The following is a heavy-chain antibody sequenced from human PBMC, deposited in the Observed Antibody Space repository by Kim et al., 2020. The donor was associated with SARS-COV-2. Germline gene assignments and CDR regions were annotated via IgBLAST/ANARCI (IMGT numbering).Heavy chain of an antibody. Sequence: SETLSLTCAVYGGSFSGYYWSWIRQPPGKGLEWIGEINHSGSTNYNPSLKSRVTISVDTSKNKFSLKLSCVTAADMAVYYCARVRSGGIYYYYYFGMDVWGQGTTVAVSS. D-gene: IGHD2-15*01. CDR2: INHSGST. J-gene: IGHJ6*02. CDR1: GGSFSGYY. CDR3: ARVRSGGIYYYYYFGMDV. V-gene: IGHV4-34*01.